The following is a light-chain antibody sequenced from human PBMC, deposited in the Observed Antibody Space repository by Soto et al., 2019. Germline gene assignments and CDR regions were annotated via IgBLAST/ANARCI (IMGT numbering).Light chain of an antibody. CDR3: QQYGTSQLT. Sequence: IVMTQSPGTLSLSPGERATLSCRAGQSVTSRYIAWYQQKPGQAPRLLVYGASTRATGIPVRFSGSGSGTDFSLTLSRLEPDDFALYYCQQYGTSQLTFGGGTKVEI. V-gene: IGKV3-20*01. CDR2: GAS. CDR1: QSVTSRY. J-gene: IGKJ4*01.